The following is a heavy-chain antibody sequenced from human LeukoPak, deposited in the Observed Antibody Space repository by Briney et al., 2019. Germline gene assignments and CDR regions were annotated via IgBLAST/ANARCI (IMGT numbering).Heavy chain of an antibody. J-gene: IGHJ5*02. CDR3: AREGQSVAGDNWFDP. V-gene: IGHV1-8*02. CDR1: GYTFTSYG. Sequence: ASVKVSCKASGYTFTSYGISWVRQAPGQGLEWMGWMNPNSGNTGYAQKFQGRVTMTRNTSISTAYMELSSLRSEDTAVYYCAREGQSVAGDNWFDPWGQGTLVTVS. D-gene: IGHD6-19*01. CDR2: MNPNSGNT.